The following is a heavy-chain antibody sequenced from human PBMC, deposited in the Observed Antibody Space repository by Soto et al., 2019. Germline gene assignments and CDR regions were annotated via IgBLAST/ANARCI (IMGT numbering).Heavy chain of an antibody. CDR3: ARGRSGSP. J-gene: IGHJ5*02. Sequence: QVQLVQSGAEVKKPGASVKVSCKASGYTFINYDINWVRQATGQGLEWMGWMNPNSANTGYAQKFQGRVTMTRDTSISTADMELSSLTSEDTAVYYCARGRSGSPWGQGTLVTVSS. CDR2: MNPNSANT. V-gene: IGHV1-8*01. D-gene: IGHD1-26*01. CDR1: GYTFINYD.